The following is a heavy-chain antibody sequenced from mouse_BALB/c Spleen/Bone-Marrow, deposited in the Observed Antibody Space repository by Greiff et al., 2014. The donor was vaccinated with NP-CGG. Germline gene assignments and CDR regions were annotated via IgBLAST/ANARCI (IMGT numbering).Heavy chain of an antibody. CDR2: IYPGNGDT. D-gene: IGHD4-1*01. J-gene: IGHJ2*01. Sequence: VQLQQSGAELARPGASVRLSCKTSGYTFTTYWMQWVKQRPGQGLEWIGAIYPGNGDTRYTQKFKGKATLTADKSSSTAYMQLSSLASEDSAVYFCTRETRNWRDYWGQGTTLPVPS. CDR1: GYTFTTYW. CDR3: TRETRNWRDY. V-gene: IGHV1-87*01.